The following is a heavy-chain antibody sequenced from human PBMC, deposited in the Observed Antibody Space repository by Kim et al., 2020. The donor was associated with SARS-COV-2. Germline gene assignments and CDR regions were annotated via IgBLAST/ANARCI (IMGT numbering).Heavy chain of an antibody. V-gene: IGHV2-70*01. Sequence: SGPTLVNPTQPLTLTCTFSGFSLSTSGMCVSWIRQPPGKALEWLALIDWDDDKYYSTSLKTRLTISKDTSKNQVVLTMTNMDPVDTATYYCARENYDILTGQGWYYGMDVWGQGTTVTVSS. CDR1: GFSLSTSGMC. CDR3: ARENYDILTGQGWYYGMDV. D-gene: IGHD3-9*01. CDR2: IDWDDDK. J-gene: IGHJ6*02.